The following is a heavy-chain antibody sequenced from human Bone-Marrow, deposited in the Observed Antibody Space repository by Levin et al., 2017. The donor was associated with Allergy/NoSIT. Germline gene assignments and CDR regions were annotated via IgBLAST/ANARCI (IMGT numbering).Heavy chain of an antibody. J-gene: IGHJ4*02. D-gene: IGHD6-19*01. Sequence: ASGPTLVKPTQTLTLTCTFSGFSLGTSGVAVSWIRQPPGKALEWLAIIYWDDDKRYSPSLKSRLTITKDTSRNQVVLTMTNVDPVDTGTYYCAHSISVGWYSDYWGPGTLVIVSS. V-gene: IGHV2-5*02. CDR3: AHSISVGWYSDY. CDR1: GFSLGTSGVA. CDR2: IYWDDDK.